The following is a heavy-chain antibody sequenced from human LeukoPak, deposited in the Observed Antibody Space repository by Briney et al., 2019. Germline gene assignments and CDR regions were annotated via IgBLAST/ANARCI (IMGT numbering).Heavy chain of an antibody. CDR3: AKRDGFLYYFDY. Sequence: GESLRLSCAASGFTFGSFGMHWVRQAPGKGLEWVAFIRYDGSNKYYVDSVKGRFTISRDNSKNTLFLQMNSLRAEDTAVYYCAKRDGFLYYFDYWGRGTLVTVSS. CDR1: GFTFGSFG. V-gene: IGHV3-30*02. J-gene: IGHJ4*02. CDR2: IRYDGSNK. D-gene: IGHD5-24*01.